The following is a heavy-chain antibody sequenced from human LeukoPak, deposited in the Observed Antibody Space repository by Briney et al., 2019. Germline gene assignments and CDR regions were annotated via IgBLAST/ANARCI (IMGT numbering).Heavy chain of an antibody. Sequence: SETLSLTCAVSGGSISTNNWWSWVRQPPGKGLEWIGEIYHTGSTNYSPSPRSRVTMLIDKSNNQFSLNLNSVTAADTAVYYCAKSGDYLWDYWGQGTLVTVSS. J-gene: IGHJ4*02. V-gene: IGHV4-4*02. CDR1: GGSISTNNW. D-gene: IGHD3-16*01. CDR3: AKSGDYLWDY. CDR2: IYHTGST.